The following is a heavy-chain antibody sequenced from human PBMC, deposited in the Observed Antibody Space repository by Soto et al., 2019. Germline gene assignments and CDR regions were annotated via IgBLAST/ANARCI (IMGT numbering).Heavy chain of an antibody. V-gene: IGHV4-61*01. CDR1: GGSISSGSYY. CDR2: IYSSGST. D-gene: IGHD5-12*01. Sequence: SETLSLTCTVSGGSISSGSYYWSWIRQPPGKGLEWIGYIYSSGSTSYNPSLKSRVTISVDTSKNQFSLKLSSVTAADTAVYYCARDGDGFNYWGQGTLVTVSS. CDR3: ARDGDGFNY. J-gene: IGHJ4*02.